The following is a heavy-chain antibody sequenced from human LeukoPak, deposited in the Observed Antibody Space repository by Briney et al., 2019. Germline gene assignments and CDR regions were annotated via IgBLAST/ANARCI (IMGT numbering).Heavy chain of an antibody. CDR3: ARYSGSYVPFDY. Sequence: SETLSLTCTVSGGSISSYYWSWIRQPPGKGLEWIGYIYYSGSTNYNPSLKSRVTISVDTSKNQFSLKLSSVTAADTAVYYCARYSGSYVPFDYWGQGTLVTVSS. V-gene: IGHV4-59*01. CDR2: IYYSGST. J-gene: IGHJ4*02. D-gene: IGHD1-26*01. CDR1: GGSISSYY.